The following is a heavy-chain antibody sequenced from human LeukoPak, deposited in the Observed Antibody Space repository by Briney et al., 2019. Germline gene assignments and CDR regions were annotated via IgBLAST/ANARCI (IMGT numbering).Heavy chain of an antibody. CDR3: TRYPIAVAGTPFFDY. V-gene: IGHV3-49*04. CDR2: IRSKAYGGTT. Sequence: GGSLRLSCTGSGLTFGAYALSWVRQAPGKGLEWVGFIRSKAYGGTTEYAASVKGRFTISRDDSKSIAYLQMNSLKTEDTAVYYCTRYPIAVAGTPFFDYWGQGTLVTVSS. J-gene: IGHJ4*02. D-gene: IGHD6-19*01. CDR1: GLTFGAYA.